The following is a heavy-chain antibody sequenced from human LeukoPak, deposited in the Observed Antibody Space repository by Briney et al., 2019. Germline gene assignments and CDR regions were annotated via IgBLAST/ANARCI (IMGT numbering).Heavy chain of an antibody. J-gene: IGHJ4*02. CDR2: IYCSGST. CDR3: ARLGSGSYFDY. CDR1: GGSISSSSYY. D-gene: IGHD1-26*01. Sequence: SETLSLTCTVSGGSISSSSYYWGWIRQPPGKGLEWIGSIYCSGSTYYNPSLKSRVTISVDTSKNQFSLKLSSVTAADTAVYYCARLGSGSYFDYWGQGTLVTVSS. V-gene: IGHV4-39*01.